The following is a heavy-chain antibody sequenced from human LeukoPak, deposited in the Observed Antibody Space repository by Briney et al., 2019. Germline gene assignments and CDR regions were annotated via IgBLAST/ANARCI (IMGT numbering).Heavy chain of an antibody. CDR1: GYSFTSYW. D-gene: IGHD3-22*01. V-gene: IGHV5-51*01. CDR3: AKVRYDRSGYYSIFDY. CDR2: IYPGDSDT. J-gene: IGHJ4*02. Sequence: GESLKISCKASGYSFTSYWIGWARQMPGKGLEWMGIIYPGDSDTRYSPSFQGQVSISADKSISTAYLQWSSLKASDTAMYYCAKVRYDRSGYYSIFDYWGQGTLVTVSS.